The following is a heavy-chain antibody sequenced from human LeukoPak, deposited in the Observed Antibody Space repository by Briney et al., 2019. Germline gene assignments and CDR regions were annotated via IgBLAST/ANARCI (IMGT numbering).Heavy chain of an antibody. V-gene: IGHV3-21*01. Sequence: GGSLRLSCAASGFTFSSYSMNWVRQAPGKGLEWVSSISSSSSYIYYADSVKGRFTISRDNAKNSLYLQMNSLRAEDTAVYYCARAWGIAAAGKYYFDYWGQGTLVTVSS. CDR3: ARAWGIAAAGKYYFDY. CDR2: ISSSSSYI. D-gene: IGHD6-13*01. J-gene: IGHJ4*02. CDR1: GFTFSSYS.